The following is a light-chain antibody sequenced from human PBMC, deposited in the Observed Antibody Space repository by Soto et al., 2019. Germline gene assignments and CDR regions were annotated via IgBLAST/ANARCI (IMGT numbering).Light chain of an antibody. CDR1: QSVTIY. Sequence: EIVLTQSPATLSLSPGERATLSCRASQSVTIYLAWYQQKPGQAPRLVIHDASNRANGIPARFSGGGSGTDFTLTISSLEPEDFAVYYCQQRSNWPRYTFGQGTNLEIK. CDR3: QQRSNWPRYT. CDR2: DAS. J-gene: IGKJ2*01. V-gene: IGKV3-11*01.